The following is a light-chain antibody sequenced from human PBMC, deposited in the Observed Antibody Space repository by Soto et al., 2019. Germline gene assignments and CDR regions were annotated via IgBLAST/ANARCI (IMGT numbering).Light chain of an antibody. CDR1: QSISSS. Sequence: DIQMTQSPSSLSASVGDRVTITCRASQSISSSLNWYQQKPGKAPNLLIYTASSLQSGVPSRISGSGSGTDFTLIISSLQPEDFATYYCQQSYSSLTFGGGTNVEIK. J-gene: IGKJ4*01. CDR3: QQSYSSLT. CDR2: TAS. V-gene: IGKV1-39*01.